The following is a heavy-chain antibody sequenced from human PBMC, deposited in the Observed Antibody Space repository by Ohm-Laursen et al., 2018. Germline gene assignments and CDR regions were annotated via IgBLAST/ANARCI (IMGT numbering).Heavy chain of an antibody. J-gene: IGHJ6*02. V-gene: IGHV4-31*02. CDR1: GGSISSGAYC. Sequence: TLSLTWTVSGGSISSGAYCWSWIRQHPGKGLEWIGYIYHSGSTYYNPSLKSRVTISVDTSKNQFSLKLSSVTAADTAMYYCASLRPPRTYYGMDVWGQGTTVTVSS. CDR2: IYHSGST. D-gene: IGHD1-14*01. CDR3: ASLRPPRTYYGMDV.